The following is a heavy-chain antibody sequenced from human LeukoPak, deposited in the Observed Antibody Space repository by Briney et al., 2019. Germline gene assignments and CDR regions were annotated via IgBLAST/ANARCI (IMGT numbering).Heavy chain of an antibody. V-gene: IGHV4-30-4*01. CDR1: GGSISSGDYY. D-gene: IGHD3-10*01. J-gene: IGHJ4*02. Sequence: SQTLSLTCTVSGGSISSGDYYWSWIRQPPGKGLEWIGYIYYSGSTYYNPSLKSRVTISVDTSKNQFSLKLSSVTAADTAVYYCAREQHFYGSGSYLAYWGQGTLVTVSS. CDR2: IYYSGST. CDR3: AREQHFYGSGSYLAY.